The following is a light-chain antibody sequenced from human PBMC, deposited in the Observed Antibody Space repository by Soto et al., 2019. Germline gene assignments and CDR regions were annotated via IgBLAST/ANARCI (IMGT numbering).Light chain of an antibody. V-gene: IGLV1-40*01. CDR2: GNN. Sequence: QSVLTQPPSVSGAPGQRVTISCTGSSSNIGAGYDVHWYQHVPGTAPKFLIYGNNNRPSGVPDRFSGSKSGTSASLAITGLHADDEADYYCHSYDNILSDDVVFGGGTKVTVL. CDR3: HSYDNILSDDVV. J-gene: IGLJ2*01. CDR1: SSNIGAGYD.